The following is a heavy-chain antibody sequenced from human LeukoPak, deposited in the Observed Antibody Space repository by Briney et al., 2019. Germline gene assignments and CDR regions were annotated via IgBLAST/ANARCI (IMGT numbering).Heavy chain of an antibody. CDR2: ISFGGRNT. D-gene: IGHD3-22*01. J-gene: IGHJ4*02. CDR3: ARDRNYYDSSGYLDY. Sequence: GGSLRLSCAASGFTFSSYAMNWVRQAPGKGLEWVSSISFGGRNTYYADSVKGRFTISRDNSKNTLYLQMNSLRAEDTAVYYCARDRNYYDSSGYLDYWGQGTLVTVSS. V-gene: IGHV3-23*01. CDR1: GFTFSSYA.